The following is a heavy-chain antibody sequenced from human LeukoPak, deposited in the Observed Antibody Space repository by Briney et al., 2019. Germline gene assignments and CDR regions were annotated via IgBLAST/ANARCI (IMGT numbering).Heavy chain of an antibody. CDR1: GFTLSSYS. J-gene: IGHJ4*02. CDR3: ARGRITMVRGVPYFDY. CDR2: ISSSSSTI. D-gene: IGHD3-10*01. V-gene: IGHV3-48*01. Sequence: GGSLRLSCAASGFTLSSYSMNWVRQAPGKGLEWVSYISSSSSTIYYADSVKGRFTISRDNAKNSLYLQMNSLRAEDTAVYYCARGRITMVRGVPYFDYWGQGTLVTVSS.